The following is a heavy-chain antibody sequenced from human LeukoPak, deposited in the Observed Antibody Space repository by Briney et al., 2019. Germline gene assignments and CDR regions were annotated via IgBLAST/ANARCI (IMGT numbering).Heavy chain of an antibody. CDR3: GRAHGRGYYYYGMDV. J-gene: IGHJ6*02. V-gene: IGHV3-23*01. Sequence: GGSLRLSCAASGFTFSSYAMSWVCQAPGKGLEWVSAISGSGGSTYYADSVKGRFTISRDNSKNTLYLQMNSLRAEDTAVYYCGRAHGRGYYYYGMDVWGQGTTVTVSS. D-gene: IGHD1-26*01. CDR1: GFTFSSYA. CDR2: ISGSGGST.